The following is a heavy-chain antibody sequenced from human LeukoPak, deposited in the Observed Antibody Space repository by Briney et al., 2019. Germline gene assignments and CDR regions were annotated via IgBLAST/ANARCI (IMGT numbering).Heavy chain of an antibody. CDR3: ARVPPYSSGYYYDY. J-gene: IGHJ4*02. Sequence: GGSLRLSCAASGFTFSSYEMNWVRQAPGKGLEWVSYISSSGSTIYYADSVKGRFTISRDNAKNSLYLQMNSLRAEGTAVYYCARVPPYSSGYYYDYWGQGTLVTVSS. D-gene: IGHD3-22*01. CDR1: GFTFSSYE. V-gene: IGHV3-48*03. CDR2: ISSSGSTI.